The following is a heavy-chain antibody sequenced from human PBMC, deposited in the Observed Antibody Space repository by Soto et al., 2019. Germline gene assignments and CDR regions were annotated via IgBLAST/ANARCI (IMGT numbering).Heavy chain of an antibody. CDR1: GFTLRNYA. CDR3: AKAKNDYNWDNRPSFDY. D-gene: IGHD1-20*01. V-gene: IGHV3-23*01. J-gene: IGHJ4*02. Sequence: GGSLRLSCEASGFTLRNYAMTWIRQAPGKGLEWVSLISANDVGTYYAESVKTRFTISTDQSRNTVYLQMDSLRADDTAIYYCAKAKNDYNWDNRPSFDYWGQGTSVTVSS. CDR2: ISANDVGT.